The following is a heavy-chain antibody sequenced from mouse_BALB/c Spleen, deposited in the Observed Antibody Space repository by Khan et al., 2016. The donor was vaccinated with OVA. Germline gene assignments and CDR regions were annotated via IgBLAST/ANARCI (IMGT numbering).Heavy chain of an antibody. Sequence: EVELVASGGDLVKPGGSLKLSCAASGFTFSTYGMSWVRQTPDRRLEWVATVSTGGSYTYYQDSVKGRFTISRDNAKNNLYLQINSLKCEYTAMFYCTIIAYYYDSEGFAYCGQGSLVSVYA. J-gene: IGHJ3*01. V-gene: IGHV5-6*01. CDR1: GFTFSTYG. CDR2: VSTGGSYT. CDR3: TIIAYYYDSEGFAY. D-gene: IGHD1-1*01.